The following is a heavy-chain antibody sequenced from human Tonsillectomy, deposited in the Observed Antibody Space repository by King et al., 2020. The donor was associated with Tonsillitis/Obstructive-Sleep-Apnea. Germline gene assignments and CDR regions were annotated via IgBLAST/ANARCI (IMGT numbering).Heavy chain of an antibody. CDR3: AGGSGWIIDY. J-gene: IGHJ4*02. CDR2: IKQDGSEK. D-gene: IGHD6-19*01. Sequence: VQLVESGGGLVQPGGSLRLSGAVSGFTFSSYWMNWVRQAPGKGLEWLANIKQDGSEKYYVNSVKGRFTISRDNAKNSLYLQMNSLRFEDTAVYYCAGGSGWIIDYWGQGTLVTVSS. V-gene: IGHV3-7*04. CDR1: GFTFSSYW.